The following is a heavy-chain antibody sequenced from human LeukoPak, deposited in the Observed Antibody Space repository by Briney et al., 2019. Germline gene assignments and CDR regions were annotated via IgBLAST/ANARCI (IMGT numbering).Heavy chain of an antibody. D-gene: IGHD3-22*01. CDR2: INHSGST. CDR1: GGSFSGYY. CDR3: ARVRRSAYYYDSSGRHDYFDY. V-gene: IGHV4-34*01. Sequence: ASETLSLTCAVYGGSFSGYYWSWIRQPPGKGLEWIGEINHSGSTNYNPSLKSRVTISVDTSKNQFSLKLSSVTAADTAVYYCARVRRSAYYYDSSGRHDYFDYWGQGTLVTVSS. J-gene: IGHJ4*02.